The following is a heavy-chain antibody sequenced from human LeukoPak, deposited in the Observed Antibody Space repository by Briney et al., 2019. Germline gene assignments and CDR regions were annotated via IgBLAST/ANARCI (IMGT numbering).Heavy chain of an antibody. J-gene: IGHJ6*03. CDR2: TSYDGSNK. Sequence: PGGSLRLSCAASGFTFSSYVMSWVRQAPGKGLEWVALTSYDGSNKYYADSVKGRFTISRDNSKNTLYLQMNSLRAEDTAVYYCAREVYEYSYGYFLGSPYYYMDVWGKGTTVTVSS. CDR1: GFTFSSYV. V-gene: IGHV3-30*03. D-gene: IGHD5-18*01. CDR3: AREVYEYSYGYFLGSPYYYMDV.